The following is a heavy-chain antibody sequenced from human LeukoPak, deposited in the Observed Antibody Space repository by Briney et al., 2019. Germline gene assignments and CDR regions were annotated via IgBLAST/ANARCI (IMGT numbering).Heavy chain of an antibody. CDR3: ARDFMSSSSPKLTVDY. V-gene: IGHV3-7*01. CDR1: GFTFSSYA. Sequence: GGSLRLSCAASGFTFSSYAMSWVRQAPGKGLEWVANIKQDGSEKYYVDSVKGRFTISRDNAKNSLYLQMNSLRAEDTAVHYCARDFMSSSSPKLTVDYWGQGTLVTVSS. CDR2: IKQDGSEK. J-gene: IGHJ4*02. D-gene: IGHD6-6*01.